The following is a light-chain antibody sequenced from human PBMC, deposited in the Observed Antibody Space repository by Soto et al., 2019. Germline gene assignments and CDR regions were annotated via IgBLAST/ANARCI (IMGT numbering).Light chain of an antibody. CDR3: CSYAGSYTFV. CDR2: DVT. CDR1: SSDIGGFNY. J-gene: IGLJ1*01. Sequence: QSVLTQPRSVSGSPGRSVTISCTGTSSDIGGFNYVSWYQQHPGKVPKLMIYDVTKRPSGVPDRFSASKSGNTASLTIPGLQAEDEADCCSYAGSYTFVFGTGTKVTVL. V-gene: IGLV2-11*01.